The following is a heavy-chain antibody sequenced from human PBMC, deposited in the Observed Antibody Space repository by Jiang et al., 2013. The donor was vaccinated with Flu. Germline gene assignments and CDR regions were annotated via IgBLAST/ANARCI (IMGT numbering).Heavy chain of an antibody. J-gene: IGHJ4*02. Sequence: GPGLVKPSQTLSLTCTVSGGSTSSGSYYWSWIRQPAGKGLEWIGRIYTSGSTNYNPSLKSRVTISVDTSKNQFSLKLSSVTAADTAVYYCARDFPTVSTFDYWGQGTLVTVSS. D-gene: IGHD4-17*01. CDR1: GGSTSSGSYY. CDR2: IYTSGST. V-gene: IGHV4-61*02. CDR3: ARDFPTVSTFDY.